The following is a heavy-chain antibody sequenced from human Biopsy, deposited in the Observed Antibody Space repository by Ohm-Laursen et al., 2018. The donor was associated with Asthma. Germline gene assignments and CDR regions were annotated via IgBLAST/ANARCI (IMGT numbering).Heavy chain of an antibody. CDR1: GFTFGDYW. D-gene: IGHD3-22*01. Sequence: GSLRLSCSAPGFTFGDYWMSWVRQVPGKGLEWVANIKHDGSEKNHVDSLKGRFTISRDNAKNTLYLQMNSLRAEDTAVYYCAKARIHHFYDSSGYYQHDWGQGTLVIVSA. CDR2: IKHDGSEK. J-gene: IGHJ4*02. V-gene: IGHV3-7*01. CDR3: AKARIHHFYDSSGYYQHD.